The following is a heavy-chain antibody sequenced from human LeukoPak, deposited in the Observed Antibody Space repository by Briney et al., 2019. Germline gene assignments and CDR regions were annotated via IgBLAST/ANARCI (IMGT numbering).Heavy chain of an antibody. CDR3: ARLSITSVGTIGGALASHYYGMDV. CDR2: IQPGDSDS. V-gene: IGHV5-51*01. J-gene: IGHJ6*02. CDR1: GYSFTNFW. Sequence: GESLKISCKGSGYSFTNFWIGWVRQMSGKGLELMGVIQPGDSDSRYSPSFQGQVTISADQSIRTAYLQWSSLRASDPAMYYCARLSITSVGTIGGALASHYYGMDVWGQGTTVIVSS. D-gene: IGHD5-12*01.